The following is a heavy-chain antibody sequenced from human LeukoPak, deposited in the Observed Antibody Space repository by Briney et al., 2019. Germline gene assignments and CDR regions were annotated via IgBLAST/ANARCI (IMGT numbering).Heavy chain of an antibody. CDR2: INTDGSSR. CDR3: AKLKEGQLRFLEWLLAPFDY. Sequence: GGTLRLSCAASGFTFSSYWMHWVRQAPGQGLVCVSRINTDGSSRSYADFENVRYTISRDNAKHTLYMQMNSLRAEHTAVYYCAKLKEGQLRFLEWLLAPFDYWGQGTLVTVSS. V-gene: IGHV3-74*01. J-gene: IGHJ4*02. CDR1: GFTFSSYW. D-gene: IGHD3-3*01.